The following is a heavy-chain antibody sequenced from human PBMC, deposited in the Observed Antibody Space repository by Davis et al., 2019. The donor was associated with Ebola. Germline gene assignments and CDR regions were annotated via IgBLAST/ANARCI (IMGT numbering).Heavy chain of an antibody. D-gene: IGHD2-15*01. J-gene: IGHJ4*02. CDR2: IKSDGSSA. CDR1: GFTFSGHW. Sequence: GESLKISCAASGFTFSGHWMHWVRQAPGKGLVWVSQIKSDGSSATYADSVKGRFTISRDNAKNTLYLQMNRLRAEDTAVYYCGSPVVAWGQGTLVTVSS. CDR3: GSPVVA. V-gene: IGHV3-74*01.